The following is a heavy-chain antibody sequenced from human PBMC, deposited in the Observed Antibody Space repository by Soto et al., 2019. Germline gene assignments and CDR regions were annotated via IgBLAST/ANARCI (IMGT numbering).Heavy chain of an antibody. Sequence: SETLSLTCTVSGGSISDYYWSWIRQSPGKGLEWIGEINHSGRTDYNPSLKSRVTISPDTSKNQFSLKLRSVTAADAAVYYCARDRLVGVEAAFPQYFFNGMDVWGQGTTVTVSS. V-gene: IGHV4-34*01. CDR2: INHSGRT. CDR1: GGSISDYY. D-gene: IGHD2-15*01. J-gene: IGHJ6*02. CDR3: ARDRLVGVEAAFPQYFFNGMDV.